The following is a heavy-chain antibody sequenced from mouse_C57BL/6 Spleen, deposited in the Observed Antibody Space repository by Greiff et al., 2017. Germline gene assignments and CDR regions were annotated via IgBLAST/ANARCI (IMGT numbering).Heavy chain of an antibody. CDR2: ISDGGSYT. Sequence: EVQRVESGGGLVKPGGSLKLSCAASGFTFSSYAMSWVRQTPEKRLEWVATISDGGSYTYYPDNVKGRFTISRDNAKNNLYLQMSHLKSEDTAMYYCARDEDYGNYFAYWGQGTLVTVSA. J-gene: IGHJ3*01. CDR1: GFTFSSYA. V-gene: IGHV5-4*01. CDR3: ARDEDYGNYFAY. D-gene: IGHD2-1*01.